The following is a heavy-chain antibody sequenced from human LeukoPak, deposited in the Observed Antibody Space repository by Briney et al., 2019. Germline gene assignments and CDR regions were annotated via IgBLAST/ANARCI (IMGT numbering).Heavy chain of an antibody. Sequence: SETLSLTCTVSGGSISSGGHFWSWIRQHPGKGLEWIGYIYYSGGTYYNPSLKSRVNISVDTSKNQFSLRLNSVTAADTAVYYCTRDGPRSSGYPDTWGQGTRVTVSS. CDR1: GGSISSGGHF. CDR2: IYYSGGT. CDR3: TRDGPRSSGYPDT. J-gene: IGHJ5*02. V-gene: IGHV4-31*03. D-gene: IGHD3-22*01.